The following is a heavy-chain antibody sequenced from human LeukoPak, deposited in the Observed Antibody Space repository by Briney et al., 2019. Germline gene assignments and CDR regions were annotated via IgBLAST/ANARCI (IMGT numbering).Heavy chain of an antibody. V-gene: IGHV3-48*01. CDR2: IGISSGNT. J-gene: IGHJ4*02. D-gene: IGHD2-2*01. CDR3: ARDTKYAFDN. Sequence: GGSLRLSCAASGFTFSHYSMNWVRQAPGKGLEWISYIGISSGNTKYADSVKGRFTISGDKAKNSVYLQMDSLRVEDTAVYYCARDTKYAFDNWGQGTLVTVSS. CDR1: GFTFSHYS.